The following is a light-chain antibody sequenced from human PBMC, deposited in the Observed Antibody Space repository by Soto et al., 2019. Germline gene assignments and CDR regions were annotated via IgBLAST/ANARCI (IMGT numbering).Light chain of an antibody. CDR2: AAS. CDR1: QSISIY. CDR3: RQSYSTPLT. V-gene: IGKV1-39*01. Sequence: DIQMTQSPSSLSASVGDRITITCRASQSISIYLNWYQQKPGKAPKLLIYAASSLQSGVPSRFSGSGSGTNFTLTINNLQPEDFATYYCRQSYSTPLTFGGGAKVEIK. J-gene: IGKJ4*01.